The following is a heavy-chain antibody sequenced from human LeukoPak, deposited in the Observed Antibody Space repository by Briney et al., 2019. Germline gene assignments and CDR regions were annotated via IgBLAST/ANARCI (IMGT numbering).Heavy chain of an antibody. CDR2: INWSSGST. V-gene: IGHV3-20*04. D-gene: IGHD6-19*01. Sequence: GGSLTLSCAASGFTFDDYGMSWVRQAPGKGLEWVSGINWSSGSTGYADSVKGRFTISRDNAKNSLYLEMDSLRAEDTALYYCAKVLSSGWYDIFDYWGQGTLVTVSS. J-gene: IGHJ4*02. CDR3: AKVLSSGWYDIFDY. CDR1: GFTFDDYG.